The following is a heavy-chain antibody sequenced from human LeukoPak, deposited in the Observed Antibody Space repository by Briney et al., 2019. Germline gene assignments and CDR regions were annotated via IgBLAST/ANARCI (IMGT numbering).Heavy chain of an antibody. Sequence: SETLSLTCTVSGGSNSSGDYYWSWIRQPPGKGLEWIGYIYYSGSTYYNPSLKSRVTISVDTSKNQFSLKLSSVTAADTAVYYCARDWAGGGDYYYYGMDVWGQGTTVTVSS. CDR3: ARDWAGGGDYYYYGMDV. CDR1: GGSNSSGDYY. CDR2: IYYSGST. V-gene: IGHV4-30-4*01. D-gene: IGHD2-21*01. J-gene: IGHJ6*02.